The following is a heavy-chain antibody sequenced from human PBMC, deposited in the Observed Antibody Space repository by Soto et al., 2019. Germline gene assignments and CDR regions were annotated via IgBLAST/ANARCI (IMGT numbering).Heavy chain of an antibody. D-gene: IGHD3-16*01. CDR1: GASISTYY. J-gene: IGHJ5*02. CDR2: IYYSGST. Sequence: ETLSLTCSVSGASISTYYWSWIRQPPGKGLEWIGHIYYSGSTKYNPSLKSRVTISIDTSKNQLSLKLSSLTAADTAVYFCARGPIMTTFGGVPEALNWFDPWGQGTLVTVSS. V-gene: IGHV4-59*01. CDR3: ARGPIMTTFGGVPEALNWFDP.